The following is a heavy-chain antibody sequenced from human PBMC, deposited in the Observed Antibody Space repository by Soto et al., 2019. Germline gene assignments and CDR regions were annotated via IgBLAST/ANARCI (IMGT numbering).Heavy chain of an antibody. Sequence: EVQLLESGGGLVQPGGSLRLSCAASGFTFSSYAMSWVRQAPGKGLEWVSAISGSGGSTYYADSVKGRFTISRDNSKNTVYLQMNSLRAEDTAVYYCATSALELGLEFDYGGQGTLVTVSS. V-gene: IGHV3-23*01. CDR1: GFTFSSYA. CDR2: ISGSGGST. D-gene: IGHD1-7*01. CDR3: ATSALELGLEFDY. J-gene: IGHJ4*02.